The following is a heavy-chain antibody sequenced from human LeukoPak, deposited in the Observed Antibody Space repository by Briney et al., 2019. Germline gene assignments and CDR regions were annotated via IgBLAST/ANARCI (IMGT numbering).Heavy chain of an antibody. J-gene: IGHJ4*02. D-gene: IGHD5-24*01. CDR1: EFTFTTYW. CDR3: ARRVLDGYNCLDY. Sequence: GGSLRLSCEASEFTFTTYWMNWVRQAPGQGLEWVSSISSSSSYIYYADSVKGRFTISRDNAKNSLYLQMNSLRAEDTAVYYCARRVLDGYNCLDYWGQGTLVTVSS. V-gene: IGHV3-21*01. CDR2: ISSSSSYI.